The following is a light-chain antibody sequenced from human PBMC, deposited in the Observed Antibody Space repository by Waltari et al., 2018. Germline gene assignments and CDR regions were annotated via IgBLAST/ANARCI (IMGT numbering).Light chain of an antibody. CDR1: SGHSRYA. CDR2: LNSDGSH. Sequence: QLVLPHSPSASASLGASVKLTCTLSSGHSRYAIAWHQQQPEKGPRYLMKLNSDGSHSKGDGIPDRFSGSSSGAERYLTISSLQSEDEADYYCQTWGTGLGVFGGGTKLTVL. J-gene: IGLJ3*02. CDR3: QTWGTGLGV. V-gene: IGLV4-69*01.